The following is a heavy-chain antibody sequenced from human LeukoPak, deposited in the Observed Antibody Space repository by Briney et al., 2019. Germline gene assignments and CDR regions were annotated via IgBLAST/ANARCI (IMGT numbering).Heavy chain of an antibody. CDR3: ASGEVGVRKYYSDPFHY. CDR1: GFTVSSNY. J-gene: IGHJ4*02. D-gene: IGHD3-10*01. V-gene: IGHV3-53*01. CDR2: LYSAGST. Sequence: GGSLRLSCAASGFTVSSNYMTWVRQAPGKGLEWVSILYSAGSTYYADSVRGRFTISRDSSKNTLPLQMNSLRAEDTAVYYCASGEVGVRKYYSDPFHYWGQGTLVTVSS.